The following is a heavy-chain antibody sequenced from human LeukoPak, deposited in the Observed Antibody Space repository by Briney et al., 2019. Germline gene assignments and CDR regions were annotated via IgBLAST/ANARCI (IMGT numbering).Heavy chain of an antibody. CDR2: ISDSGRST. CDR3: AKTMGAIDRDY. CDR1: GFTFSDYY. J-gene: IGHJ4*02. V-gene: IGHV3-23*01. Sequence: QAGGSLRLSCAASGFTFSDYYMSWIRKAPGKGLEWVSTISDSGRSTYYADSVKGRFTISRDNSKNMLYLQMTSLRVEDTAVYYCAKTMGAIDRDYWGQGTLVTVSS. D-gene: IGHD1-26*01.